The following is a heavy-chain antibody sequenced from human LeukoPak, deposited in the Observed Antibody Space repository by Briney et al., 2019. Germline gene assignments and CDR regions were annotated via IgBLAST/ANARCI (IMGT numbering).Heavy chain of an antibody. D-gene: IGHD3-22*01. Sequence: PGGSLRLSCAASGFTFDDYGMSWVRHAPGKGLEWVSGINWNGGSTGYADSVKGRFTISRDNSKNTLYLQMNSLRGEDTAVYYCAKDKDSSGHYYDYWGQGTLVTVSS. CDR2: INWNGGST. J-gene: IGHJ4*02. V-gene: IGHV3-20*04. CDR1: GFTFDDYG. CDR3: AKDKDSSGHYYDY.